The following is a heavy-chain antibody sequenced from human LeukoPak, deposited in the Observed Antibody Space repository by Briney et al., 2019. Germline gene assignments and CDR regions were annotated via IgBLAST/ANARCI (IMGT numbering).Heavy chain of an antibody. V-gene: IGHV1-18*04. D-gene: IGHD3-9*01. CDR1: GYTFTSDG. J-gene: IGHJ5*02. CDR3: ARGDMGYGFVP. Sequence: ASVKVACKVSGYTFTSDGISWVRQAPGHGRGWVGWIIAYNGNTNYAQKLQGRVTMTTNTYTSKANMEPRSLRSDDRAVYFCARGDMGYGFVPWGQGAIVAVSS. CDR2: IIAYNGNT.